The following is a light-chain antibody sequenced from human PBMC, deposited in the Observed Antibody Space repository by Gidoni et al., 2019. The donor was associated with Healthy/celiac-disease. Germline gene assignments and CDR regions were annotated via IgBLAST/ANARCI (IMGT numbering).Light chain of an antibody. CDR1: QSVSSY. CDR3: QQRSNWPPFT. Sequence: DIVLTQSPATLSLSPGESATLSCRASQSVSSYLAWYQQKPDQAPRLLIYDASNRATGLPARFSGSGSGTDFTLTISSLEPEDFAVYYCQQRSNWPPFTFXPXTKVDIK. CDR2: DAS. J-gene: IGKJ3*01. V-gene: IGKV3-11*01.